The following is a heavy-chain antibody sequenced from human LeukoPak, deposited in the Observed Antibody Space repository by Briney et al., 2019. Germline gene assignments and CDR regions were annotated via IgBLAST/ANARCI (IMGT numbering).Heavy chain of an antibody. V-gene: IGHV1-69*05. CDR2: IIPIFGTA. D-gene: IGHD3-22*01. J-gene: IGHJ4*02. CDR3: ARTRYYDSSGGDY. Sequence: GASVKVSCKASGGTFSSYAISWVRQAPGQGLEWMGRIIPIFGTANYAQKFQGRVTITTDESTSTAYMELSSLRSEDTAAYYCARTRYYDSSGGDYWGQGTLVTVSS. CDR1: GGTFSSYA.